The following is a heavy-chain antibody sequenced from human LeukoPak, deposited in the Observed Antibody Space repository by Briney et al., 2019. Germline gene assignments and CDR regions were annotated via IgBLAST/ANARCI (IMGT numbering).Heavy chain of an antibody. V-gene: IGHV3-23*01. Sequence: GGSLRLSCAASGFTFNSYAMSWVRQAPGKGLEWDSAISGSGGTTYYGDSVKGRLTISRDNSKNTLDLQMNSLRAEDTAVYYCAKSYYYDSSGYPRGSDYWGQGTLVTVSS. CDR1: GFTFNSYA. CDR2: ISGSGGTT. D-gene: IGHD3-22*01. J-gene: IGHJ4*02. CDR3: AKSYYYDSSGYPRGSDY.